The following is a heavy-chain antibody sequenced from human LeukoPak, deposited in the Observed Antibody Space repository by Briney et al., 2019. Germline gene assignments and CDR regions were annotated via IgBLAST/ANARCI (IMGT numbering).Heavy chain of an antibody. Sequence: KPSETLSLTCTVSGDSISSSDYYWGWIRPPPWKGLEWIGSFYYSGNTYYNPSLKSRVSISVDPSKNQLSLKLSSVSAADTAVYYYARHFFGDYVFAYWGQGTLVTVSS. V-gene: IGHV4-39*01. CDR3: ARHFFGDYVFAY. J-gene: IGHJ4*02. CDR2: FYYSGNT. D-gene: IGHD4-17*01. CDR1: GDSISSSDYY.